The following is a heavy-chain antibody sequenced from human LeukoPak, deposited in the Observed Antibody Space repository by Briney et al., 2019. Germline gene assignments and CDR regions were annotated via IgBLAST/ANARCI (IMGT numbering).Heavy chain of an antibody. CDR2: ISAYNGNT. J-gene: IGHJ6*02. CDR3: ARDLGGPTYYDFWSGYYPRSYYYYGMDV. D-gene: IGHD3-3*01. Sequence: GASVKVSCKASGYTFTCYGISWVRQAPGQGLEWMGWISAYNGNTNYAQKLQGRVTMTTDTSTSTAYMELRSLRSDDTAVYYCARDLGGPTYYDFWSGYYPRSYYYYGMDVWGQGTTVTVSS. V-gene: IGHV1-18*01. CDR1: GYTFTCYG.